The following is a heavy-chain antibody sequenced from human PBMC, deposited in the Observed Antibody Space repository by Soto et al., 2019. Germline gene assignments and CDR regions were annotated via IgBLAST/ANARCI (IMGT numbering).Heavy chain of an antibody. V-gene: IGHV1-2*02. J-gene: IGHJ4*02. CDR1: GYTFTGLY. CDR2: INPNSGGT. CDR3: ARDHGWWSFDY. D-gene: IGHD2-8*02. Sequence: ASVKVSCKASGYTFTGLYIHWVRLAPGQGLEWMGWINPNSGGTNYAETFQGRVTMTRDTSISTAYMELSSLRSDDTAVYYCARDHGWWSFDYWGQGALVTVSS.